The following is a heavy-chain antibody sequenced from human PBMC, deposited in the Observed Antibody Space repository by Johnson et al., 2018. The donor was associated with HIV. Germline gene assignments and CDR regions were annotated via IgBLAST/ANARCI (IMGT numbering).Heavy chain of an antibody. CDR3: ARGGLGFQNIHDPFDI. D-gene: IGHD1/OR15-1a*01. CDR2: IYTGGST. V-gene: IGHV3-66*01. Sequence: VQLVESGGGLVQSGGSLRLSCGVSGFAVSSNYMSWVRQAPGKGLEWVSVIYTGGSTKYADSVKGRFTISRDNAKNSLYLQMNSLRAEDTALYYCARGGLGFQNIHDPFDIWGQGTIVSVSS. CDR1: GFAVSSNY. J-gene: IGHJ3*02.